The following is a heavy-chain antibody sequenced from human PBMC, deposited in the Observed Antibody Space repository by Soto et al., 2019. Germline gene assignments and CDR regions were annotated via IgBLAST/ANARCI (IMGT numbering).Heavy chain of an antibody. V-gene: IGHV1-69*04. D-gene: IGHD6-6*01. Sequence: ASVKVSCKASGYTFTSYGISWVRQAPGQGLEWMGRIIPILGIANYAQKFQGRVTITADKSTSTAYMELSSLRSEDTAVYYCAARPQAYYYYYMDVGGKGTTVTVSS. J-gene: IGHJ6*03. CDR3: AARPQAYYYYYMDV. CDR2: IIPILGIA. CDR1: GYTFTSYG.